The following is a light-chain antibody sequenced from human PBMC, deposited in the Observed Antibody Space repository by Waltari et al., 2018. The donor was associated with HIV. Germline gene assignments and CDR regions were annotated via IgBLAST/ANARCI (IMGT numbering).Light chain of an antibody. CDR3: QQYYSPPLT. V-gene: IGKV4-1*01. J-gene: IGKJ4*01. Sequence: IVMTQSPDSLAVSLGERTTINCKSSQSVLYSSNNKNYLAWYQHKPGQPPKLLIYWASTRESGVPDRFSGSGSGRDFTLTISSLQAEDVAVYYCQQYYSPPLTFGGGTKVEIK. CDR2: WAS. CDR1: QSVLYSSNNKNY.